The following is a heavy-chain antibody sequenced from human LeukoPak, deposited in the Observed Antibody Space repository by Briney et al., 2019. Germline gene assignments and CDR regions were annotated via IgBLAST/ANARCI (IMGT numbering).Heavy chain of an antibody. Sequence: GGSLRLSCAASGFTFRSYAMTWVRLAPGKGLEWVSAISGSGGSTYYADSVKGRFTISRDNSKNTLYLQMNSLRAEDTAVYYCATTPGDIVVVVAAFDYWGQGTLVTVSS. CDR3: ATTPGDIVVVVAAFDY. V-gene: IGHV3-23*01. CDR1: GFTFRSYA. J-gene: IGHJ4*02. D-gene: IGHD2-15*01. CDR2: ISGSGGST.